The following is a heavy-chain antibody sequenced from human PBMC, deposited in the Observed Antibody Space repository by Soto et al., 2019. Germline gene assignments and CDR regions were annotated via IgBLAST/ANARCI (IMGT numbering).Heavy chain of an antibody. CDR3: PRHHPYGSGGYHTERYYGMDV. Sequence: SVTLSLTWTVSGSSISSYYCSWIRQPPGKGLEWIGHIYYSGSTNYNPSLKSRVTISVDTSKNQFSLKLSSVTAADTAVYYCPRHHPYGSGGYHTERYYGMDVWGPGTTVAAS. CDR2: IYYSGST. D-gene: IGHD3-10*01. J-gene: IGHJ6*02. CDR1: GSSISSYY. V-gene: IGHV4-59*01.